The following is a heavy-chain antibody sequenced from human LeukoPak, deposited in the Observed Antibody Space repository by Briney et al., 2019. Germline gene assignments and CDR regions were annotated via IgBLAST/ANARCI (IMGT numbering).Heavy chain of an antibody. D-gene: IGHD3-10*01. V-gene: IGHV3-30-3*01. J-gene: IGHJ4*02. Sequence: GRSLRLSCAASGFTFSSYAMHWVRRARGKGLEWVAVISYDGSNKYYADSVKGRFTISRYNSTNPLYLQMNSLTAEDTAVYYCTTEPQVGVRGLRAIDYWGQGTLVTVSS. CDR3: TTEPQVGVRGLRAIDY. CDR2: ISYDGSNK. CDR1: GFTFSSYA.